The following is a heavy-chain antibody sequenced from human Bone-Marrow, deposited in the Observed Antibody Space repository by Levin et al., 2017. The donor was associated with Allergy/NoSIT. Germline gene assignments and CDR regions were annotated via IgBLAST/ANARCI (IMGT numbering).Heavy chain of an antibody. CDR3: ARVFGSYFDH. CDR1: GGSISPYY. J-gene: IGHJ4*02. Sequence: GSLRLSCTVSGGSISPYYWSWIRQPPGKGLEWIGHISYSGKPNYNPSLQSRVTVSVETFKTQFSLRLSSVTAADTAVYYCARVFGSYFDHWGQGTLVTVSS. D-gene: IGHD3-3*01. V-gene: IGHV4-59*01. CDR2: ISYSGKP.